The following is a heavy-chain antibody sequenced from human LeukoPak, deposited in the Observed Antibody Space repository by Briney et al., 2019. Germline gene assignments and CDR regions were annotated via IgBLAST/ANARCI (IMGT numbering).Heavy chain of an antibody. V-gene: IGHV1-18*01. D-gene: IGHD6-13*01. Sequence: ASVKVSCKVSGYTFTSYGISWVRQAPGQGLEWMGWISAYNGNTNYAQKLQGRVTMTTDTSTSTAYMELRSLRSDDTAVYYCARDVPVLNSIAAAGTGVNWFDPWGQGALVTVSS. CDR1: GYTFTSYG. CDR3: ARDVPVLNSIAAAGTGVNWFDP. CDR2: ISAYNGNT. J-gene: IGHJ5*02.